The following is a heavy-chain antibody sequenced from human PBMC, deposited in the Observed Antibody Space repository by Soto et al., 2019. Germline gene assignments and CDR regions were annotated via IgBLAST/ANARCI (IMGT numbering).Heavy chain of an antibody. CDR1: GGSISSYY. Sequence: SETLSLTCTVSGGSISSYYWSWIRQPPGKGLGWIGYTYYSGSTNYNPSLKSRVIMSVDKSKIQFPLRLRSVSAADTAVYYCGRIKGPPFDPWGQGTLVTVS. CDR3: GRIKGPPFDP. CDR2: TYYSGST. V-gene: IGHV4-59*08. J-gene: IGHJ5*02.